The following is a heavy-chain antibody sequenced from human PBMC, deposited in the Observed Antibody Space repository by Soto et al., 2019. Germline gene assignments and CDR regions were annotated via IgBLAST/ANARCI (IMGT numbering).Heavy chain of an antibody. CDR2: IRSKANSYAT. CDR1: GFTFSGSA. Sequence: GGSLRLSCAASGFTFSGSAMHWVRQASGKGLEWVGRIRSKANSYATAYAASVKGRFTISRDDSKNTACLQMNSLKTEDTAVYYCTLYYYGSGGPNGYWGQGTLVTVSS. D-gene: IGHD3-10*01. V-gene: IGHV3-73*01. CDR3: TLYYYGSGGPNGY. J-gene: IGHJ4*02.